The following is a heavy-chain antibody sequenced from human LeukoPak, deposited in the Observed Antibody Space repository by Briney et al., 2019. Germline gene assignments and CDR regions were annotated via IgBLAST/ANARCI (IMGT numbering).Heavy chain of an antibody. V-gene: IGHV4-59*08. J-gene: IGHJ4*02. CDR3: ARQSEGFDS. CDR1: GNSIRSYY. Sequence: PSETLFLTCTVSGNSIRSYYWNWIRQPPGKGLEWIGYIYYSGTTSYNPSLRSRVTISVDMSKSQFSLRLTSVTAADTAVYYCARQSEGFDSWGQGTLVTVSS. CDR2: IYYSGTT.